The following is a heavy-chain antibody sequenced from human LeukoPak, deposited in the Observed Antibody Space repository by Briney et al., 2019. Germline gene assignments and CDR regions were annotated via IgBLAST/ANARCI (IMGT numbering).Heavy chain of an antibody. V-gene: IGHV4-59*08. J-gene: IGHJ4*02. CDR1: GGSISSYY. CDR3: ARHLQQSPHYFDY. CDR2: IYYSGST. D-gene: IGHD6-13*01. Sequence: SETLSLTCTVSGGSISSYYWSWIRQPPGKGLEWIGYIYYSGSTNYNPSLKSRVTISVDTSKNQFSLKLSSVTAADTAVYYCARHLQQSPHYFDYWGQGTLVTVSS.